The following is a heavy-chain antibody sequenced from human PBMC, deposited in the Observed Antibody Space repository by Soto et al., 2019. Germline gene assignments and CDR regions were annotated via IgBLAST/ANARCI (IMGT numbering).Heavy chain of an antibody. CDR1: GFTFSGYG. D-gene: IGHD3-22*01. V-gene: IGHV3-33*01. J-gene: IGHJ4*02. CDR2: MWYDGSNK. CDR3: ARFRYYDSSAHLDY. Sequence: QVQLVESGGGVVQPGRSLRLSCAASGFTFSGYGMHWVRQAPGKGLEWVAVMWYDGSNKYYADSVKGRFTISRDNSKNSLYLQMNSLRAEDTAVFSCARFRYYDSSAHLDYWGQGTLVTVSS.